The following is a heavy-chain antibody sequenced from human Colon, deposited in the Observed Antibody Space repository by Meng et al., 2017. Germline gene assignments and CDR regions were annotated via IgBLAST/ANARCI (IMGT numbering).Heavy chain of an antibody. CDR3: ARDTLYGTDY. J-gene: IGHJ4*02. CDR2: MSDSGTT. Sequence: QVHLHESGPGLMMPSEDLSLVCTVSGGSIKSGGYHWSWVRQHPGKGLEYIGFMSDSGTTDYNPSLRSRVSNSDIGSSKNQFPLTRRSVTAADTATYFCARDTLYGTDYWGQGVLVTVSS. CDR1: GGSIKSGGYH. V-gene: IGHV4-31*03. D-gene: IGHD4-17*01.